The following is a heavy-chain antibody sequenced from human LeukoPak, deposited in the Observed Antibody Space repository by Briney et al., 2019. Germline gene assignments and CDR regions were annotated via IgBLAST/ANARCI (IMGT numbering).Heavy chain of an antibody. CDR1: GFTFSSYW. CDR3: ARLGYCSGGSCYSSYYFDY. Sequence: GGSLRLSCAASGFTFSSYWVSWVRQAPGKGREWVANIKQVGREKYYVDSVKGRFTISRDNAKNSLYLQMNSLRAEDTAVYYCARLGYCSGGSCYSSYYFDYWGQGTLVTVSS. J-gene: IGHJ4*02. V-gene: IGHV3-7*01. D-gene: IGHD2-15*01. CDR2: IKQVGREK.